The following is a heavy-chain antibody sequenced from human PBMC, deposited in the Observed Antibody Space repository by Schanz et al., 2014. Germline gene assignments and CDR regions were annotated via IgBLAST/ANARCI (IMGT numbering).Heavy chain of an antibody. J-gene: IGHJ4*03. CDR2: FIPVLAIA. CDR1: RSTFSSYT. Sequence: QVQLVQSGAEVKKPGSSVKVSCKASRSTFSSYTISWVRQARGQGLEWVGRFIPVLAIADYAQKFQGRVTFTADKSTSTAYMELRSLRSDDTAVYYCARGGYSSGWYDRDIAHFDYWGQGTILTVSS. D-gene: IGHD6-19*01. V-gene: IGHV1-69*02. CDR3: ARGGYSSGWYDRDIAHFDY.